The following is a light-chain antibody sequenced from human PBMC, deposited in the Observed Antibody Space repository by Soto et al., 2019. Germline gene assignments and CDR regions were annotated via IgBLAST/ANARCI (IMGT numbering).Light chain of an antibody. CDR2: GAS. CDR1: QTISND. CDR3: QQNNKWPPVT. Sequence: EVVMTQSPATVSVSPGEVVTLSCRASQTISNDFAGYQQKPGQAPRLLIYGASTRATGVPARFSGGGSGTEFTHTVSSLQSEDFAFYYCQQNNKWPPVTFGGGTKVEIK. V-gene: IGKV3-15*01. J-gene: IGKJ4*01.